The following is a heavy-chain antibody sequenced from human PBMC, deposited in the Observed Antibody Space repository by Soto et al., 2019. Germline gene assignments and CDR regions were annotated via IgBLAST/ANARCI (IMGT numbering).Heavy chain of an antibody. Sequence: QVQLVQSGAEVKKPGASVKVSCKASGYTFTSYGISWVRQAPGQGLEWMGWISAYNGNTNYAQKLQGRVTMTTDTSXXTAYMELRSLRSDDTAVYYCARNYGSGSYVNWFDPWGQGTLVTVSS. J-gene: IGHJ5*02. D-gene: IGHD3-10*01. CDR3: ARNYGSGSYVNWFDP. CDR2: ISAYNGNT. CDR1: GYTFTSYG. V-gene: IGHV1-18*01.